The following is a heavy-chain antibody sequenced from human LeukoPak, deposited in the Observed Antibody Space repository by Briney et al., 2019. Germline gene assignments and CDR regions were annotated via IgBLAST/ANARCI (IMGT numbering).Heavy chain of an antibody. D-gene: IGHD6-19*01. J-gene: IGHJ4*02. CDR2: INSDGSST. Sequence: GSLRLSCAASGFTFSSYWMHWVRQAPGKGLVWVSRINSDGSSTSYADSVKGRFTISRDNAKNTLYLQMNSLRAEDTAVYYCARVESSGWYLGYWGQGTLVTVSS. V-gene: IGHV3-74*01. CDR1: GFTFSSYW. CDR3: ARVESSGWYLGY.